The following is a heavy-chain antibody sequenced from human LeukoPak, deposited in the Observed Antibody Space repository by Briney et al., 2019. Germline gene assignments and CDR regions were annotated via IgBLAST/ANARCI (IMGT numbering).Heavy chain of an antibody. D-gene: IGHD5-12*01. V-gene: IGHV3-11*01. CDR2: ITNSGSTI. CDR3: ARDRGIVATKTGYYFDY. Sequence: PGGSLRLSCAASGFTFSDYYMSWIRQAPGKGLEWISYITNSGSTIYYADSVKGRFTISRDNAKNSLYLQMNSLRAEDTAVYYCARDRGIVATKTGYYFDYWGQGTLVTVSS. CDR1: GFTFSDYY. J-gene: IGHJ4*02.